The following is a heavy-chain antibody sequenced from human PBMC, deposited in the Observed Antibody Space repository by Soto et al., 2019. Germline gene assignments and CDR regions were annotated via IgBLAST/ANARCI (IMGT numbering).Heavy chain of an antibody. CDR1: GYTLTTYG. J-gene: IGHJ4*02. CDR2: ISAYNDHT. CDR3: ARGTYFDY. Sequence: QVQLVQSGAEVKKPGASVKVSCKAAGYTLTTYGVSWVRQAPGQGLEWVGWISAYNDHTNYAQKFQGRVTMTTDTSTRTAYMELRSLRAGYRAVYYCARGTYFDYSGQGTLVTVSS. V-gene: IGHV1-18*01. D-gene: IGHD1-1*01.